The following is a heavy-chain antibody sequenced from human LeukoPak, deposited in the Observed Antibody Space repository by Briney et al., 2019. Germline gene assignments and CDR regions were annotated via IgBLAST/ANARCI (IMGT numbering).Heavy chain of an antibody. CDR2: IPHDGSSA. V-gene: IGHV3-30-3*01. CDR1: GFTFTRNC. D-gene: IGHD1-26*01. CDR3: ATGSDFYYDS. J-gene: IGHJ5*01. Sequence: PGRSLRLSCTASGFTFTRNCMHWVRQAPGKGLEWVAAIPHDGSSALYADSVKGRFIISRGNSKNTQYLQMNSLRIEDSAVYYCATGSDFYYDSWGQGILVTVSS.